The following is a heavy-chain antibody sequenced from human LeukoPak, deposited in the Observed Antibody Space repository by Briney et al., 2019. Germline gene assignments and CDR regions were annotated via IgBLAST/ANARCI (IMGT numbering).Heavy chain of an antibody. CDR3: ARGPYYDFWSGHEGPYYFDY. Sequence: PSETLSLTCTVSGGSISSSSYYWGWIRQPPGKGLEWIGIIYYSRSTYYNPSLKSRVTISVDTSKNQFSLKLSSVTAADTAVYYCARGPYYDFWSGHEGPYYFDYWGQGTLVTVSS. V-gene: IGHV4-39*07. CDR2: IYYSRST. D-gene: IGHD3-3*01. J-gene: IGHJ4*02. CDR1: GGSISSSSYY.